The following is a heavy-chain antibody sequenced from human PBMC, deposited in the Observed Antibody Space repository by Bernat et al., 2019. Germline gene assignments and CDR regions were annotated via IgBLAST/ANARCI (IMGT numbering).Heavy chain of an antibody. V-gene: IGHV3-33*01. Sequence: QVQLVESGGGVVQPGRSLRLSCAASGFTFSSYGMHWVRQAPGKGLEWVAVIWYDGSNNYYADSVKGRFTISRDNSKNTLYLQMNSLRAEDTAVYYCARDQEKYYYDSSGYSGYYYGMDVWGQGTTVTVSS. D-gene: IGHD3-22*01. CDR1: GFTFSSYG. CDR2: IWYDGSNN. CDR3: ARDQEKYYYDSSGYSGYYYGMDV. J-gene: IGHJ6*02.